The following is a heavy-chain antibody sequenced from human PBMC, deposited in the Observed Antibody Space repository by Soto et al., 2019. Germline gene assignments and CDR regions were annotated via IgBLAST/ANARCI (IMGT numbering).Heavy chain of an antibody. J-gene: IGHJ6*03. Sequence: ETLSLTCAVYGGSFSGYYWSWIRQPPGKGLEWIGEINHSGSTNYNPSLKSRVNISVDTSKNQFSLKLSSVTAADTAVYYCARGRVTMVRGVIPHYHYMDVWGKGTTVTVSS. CDR3: ARGRVTMVRGVIPHYHYMDV. CDR2: INHSGST. V-gene: IGHV4-34*01. D-gene: IGHD3-10*01. CDR1: GGSFSGYY.